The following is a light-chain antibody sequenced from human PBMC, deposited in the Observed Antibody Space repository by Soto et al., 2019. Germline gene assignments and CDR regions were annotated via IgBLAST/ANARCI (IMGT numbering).Light chain of an antibody. J-gene: IGKJ2*01. CDR1: RSVSSRY. Sequence: ESMLTQSPGTLSLSPGERATLSCRASRSVSSRYISWYQQKPGQAPRLLIYGASIRATGIPDRFSGSGSGTDFTLTISTLEAEDFPVYYCQQFGDSPPAFTFGQGTKLEI. V-gene: IGKV3-20*01. CDR3: QQFGDSPPAFT. CDR2: GAS.